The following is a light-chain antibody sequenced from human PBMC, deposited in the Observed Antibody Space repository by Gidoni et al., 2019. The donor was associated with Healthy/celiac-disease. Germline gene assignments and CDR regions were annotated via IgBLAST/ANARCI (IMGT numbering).Light chain of an antibody. Sequence: EIVMTHSPATLSVPPGERATLSCRASPSVSSNLAWYQQKPGQAPRHLIYGASTRATGIPARFSGSGSGTEFTLTISSLQSEDFAVYYCQQYNNWPPYTFGQGTKLEIK. J-gene: IGKJ2*01. V-gene: IGKV3-15*01. CDR3: QQYNNWPPYT. CDR2: GAS. CDR1: PSVSSN.